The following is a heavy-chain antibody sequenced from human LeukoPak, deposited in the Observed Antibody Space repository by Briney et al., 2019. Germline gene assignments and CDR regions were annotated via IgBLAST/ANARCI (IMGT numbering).Heavy chain of an antibody. CDR2: IYYSGTT. CDR1: GRSISSHY. V-gene: IGHV4-59*11. CDR3: ARGGLTYYYGMDV. Sequence: PSQTLSLTCPVSGRSISSHYCSWIRQPPGKGLEWIGYIYYSGTTNYNPSLKSRVTISVDTSKNQFSLKLSSVTAADTAVYYCARGGLTYYYGMDVWGQGTTVTVSS. J-gene: IGHJ6*02. D-gene: IGHD1-26*01.